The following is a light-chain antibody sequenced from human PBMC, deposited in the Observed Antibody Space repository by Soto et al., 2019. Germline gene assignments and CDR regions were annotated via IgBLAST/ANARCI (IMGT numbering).Light chain of an antibody. V-gene: IGLV2-14*01. J-gene: IGLJ3*02. CDR2: EVS. CDR1: SSDVGGYNF. CDR3: SSYTSSSTPNWV. Sequence: QSALTQPASVSGSPGQSITISCTGTSSDVGGYNFVSWYQQHPGKAPKLMIYEVSNRPSGVSDRFSGSNSGNTASLTISGLQAEDEADYYCSSYTSSSTPNWVFGGGTQLTVL.